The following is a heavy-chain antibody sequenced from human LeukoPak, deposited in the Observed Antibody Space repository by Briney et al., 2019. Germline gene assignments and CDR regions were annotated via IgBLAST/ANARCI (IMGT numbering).Heavy chain of an antibody. J-gene: IGHJ5*02. Sequence: GGSLRLSCAASGFTFSSYGMHWVRQAPGKGLEWVAFIRYDGSNKYYADSVKGRFTISRDNSKNTLYLQMNSLRAEDTAVYYCARRGTIAVPVFWFDPWGQGTLVIVSS. V-gene: IGHV3-30*02. CDR1: GFTFSSYG. CDR3: ARRGTIAVPVFWFDP. D-gene: IGHD6-19*01. CDR2: IRYDGSNK.